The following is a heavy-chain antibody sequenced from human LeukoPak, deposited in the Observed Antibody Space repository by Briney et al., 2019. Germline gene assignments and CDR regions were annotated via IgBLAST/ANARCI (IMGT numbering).Heavy chain of an antibody. V-gene: IGHV1-2*02. CDR1: GYTFTGYY. CDR2: INPNSGGT. D-gene: IGHD3-9*01. CDR3: ARGENLTGYYPLYYMDV. Sequence: ASVKVSCKASGYTFTGYYMHWVRQPPGQGLEWMGWINPNSGGTNYAQKFQGRVTMTRDTSISTAYMELSRLRSDDTAVYYCARGENLTGYYPLYYMDVWGKGTTVTISS. J-gene: IGHJ6*03.